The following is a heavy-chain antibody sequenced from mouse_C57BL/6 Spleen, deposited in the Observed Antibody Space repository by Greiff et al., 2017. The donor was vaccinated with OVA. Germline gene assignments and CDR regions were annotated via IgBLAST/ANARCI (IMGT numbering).Heavy chain of an antibody. CDR1: GYTFTSYG. CDR3: ARDDGSYFDY. Sequence: VKLMESGAELARPGASVKLSCKASGYTFTSYGISWVKQRTGQGLEWIGEIYPRSGNTYYNEKFKGKATLTADKSSSTAYMELRSLTSEDSAVYFCARDDGSYFDYWGQGTTLTVSS. V-gene: IGHV1-81*01. CDR2: IYPRSGNT. D-gene: IGHD2-3*01. J-gene: IGHJ2*01.